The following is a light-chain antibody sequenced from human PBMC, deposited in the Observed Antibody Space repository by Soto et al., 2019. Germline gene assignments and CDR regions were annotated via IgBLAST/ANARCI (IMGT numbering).Light chain of an antibody. J-gene: IGLJ1*01. CDR2: EVS. CDR3: SSYTSSSRYV. CDR1: SSDVGGYNY. V-gene: IGLV2-14*01. Sequence: QSVLTQPASVSGSPGQSITISCTGTSSDVGGYNYVSWYQQHPGKAPKLMIYEVSNRPSGVSNRFSGSKSGNTASLTISGLQAEDEADYYCSSYTSSSRYVFGTGTKV.